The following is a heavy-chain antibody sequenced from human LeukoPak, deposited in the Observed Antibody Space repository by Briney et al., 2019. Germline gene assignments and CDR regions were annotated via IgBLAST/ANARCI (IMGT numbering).Heavy chain of an antibody. Sequence: GGSLRLSCAASGYTFSSYWLHWVRQAPGKGLVWVADIRGRGGGTNYADSVKGRFTISRDNPKNTLYLQMNALRAEDTAVYFCAKRGVVVRVILVGFHKEAYYFDSWGQGALVTVSS. CDR1: GYTFSSYW. V-gene: IGHV3-23*01. CDR2: IRGRGGGT. CDR3: AKRGVVVRVILVGFHKEAYYFDS. J-gene: IGHJ4*02. D-gene: IGHD2-21*01.